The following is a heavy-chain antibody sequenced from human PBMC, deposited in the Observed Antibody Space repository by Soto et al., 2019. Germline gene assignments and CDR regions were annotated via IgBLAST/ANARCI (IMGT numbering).Heavy chain of an antibody. CDR1: GFTFSSYA. CDR2: ISGSGGST. Sequence: PGGSLRLSCAASGFTFSSYAMSWVRQAPGKGLEWVSAISGSGGSTYYADSVKGRFTISRDNSKNTLYLQMNSLRAEDTAVYYCAKCRGYYGSGQYGMDVWGKGTTVTVSS. D-gene: IGHD3-10*01. CDR3: AKCRGYYGSGQYGMDV. V-gene: IGHV3-23*01. J-gene: IGHJ6*04.